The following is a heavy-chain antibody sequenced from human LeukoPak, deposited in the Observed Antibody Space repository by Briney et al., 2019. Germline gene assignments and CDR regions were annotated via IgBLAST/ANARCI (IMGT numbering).Heavy chain of an antibody. D-gene: IGHD4-11*01. CDR3: ARELPSNRRVSDYYYYMDV. CDR1: GGSISSGGYY. J-gene: IGHJ6*03. CDR2: IYHSGST. V-gene: IGHV4-30-2*01. Sequence: SSETLSLTCTVSGGSISSGGYYWSWIRQPPGKGLEWIGYIYHSGSTYYNPSLKSRVTISVDRSKNQFSLKLSSVTAADTAVYYCARELPSNRRVSDYYYYMDVWGKGTTVTVSS.